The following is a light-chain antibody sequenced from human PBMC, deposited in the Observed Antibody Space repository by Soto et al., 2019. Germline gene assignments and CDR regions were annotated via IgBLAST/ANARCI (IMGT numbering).Light chain of an antibody. J-gene: IGKJ2*01. Sequence: DIQMTQSPSTLSASVGDRVTITCRASQSISSWLAWYQHKPGKAPKLLIYRASSLESGVPSRFSGSGSGTEFTLTISSLQLDDFATYYCKQYNSYSYTFGQGTKLEIK. CDR3: KQYNSYSYT. CDR1: QSISSW. V-gene: IGKV1-5*03. CDR2: RAS.